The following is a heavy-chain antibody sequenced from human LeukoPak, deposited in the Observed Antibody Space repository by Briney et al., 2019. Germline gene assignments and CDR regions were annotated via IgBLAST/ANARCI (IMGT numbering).Heavy chain of an antibody. CDR2: ITSNGGST. CDR1: GFTFSSYA. J-gene: IGHJ4*02. D-gene: IGHD2-2*01. CDR3: VKGRCSGSSCYGGDY. V-gene: IGHV3-64D*06. Sequence: PGRSLRLSCSASGFTFSSYAMNWVRQAPGKGLEYVSAITSNGGSTYYADSVKGRFTISRDNFKNTLYLQMSSLRAEDTAVYYCVKGRCSGSSCYGGDYWGQGTLVTVSS.